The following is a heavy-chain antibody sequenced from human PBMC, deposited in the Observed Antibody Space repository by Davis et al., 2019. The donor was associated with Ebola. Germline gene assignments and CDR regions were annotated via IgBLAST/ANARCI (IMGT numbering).Heavy chain of an antibody. J-gene: IGHJ4*02. Sequence: GESLKISCAASGFTVSSNYMSWVRQAPGKGLEWVSVIYSGGSTYYADSVKGRFTISRDNSKNTLYLQMNSLRAEDTAVYYCARGGLRRSDYYFDYWGQGTLVTVSS. CDR3: ARGGLRRSDYYFDY. CDR1: GFTVSSNY. V-gene: IGHV3-53*01. CDR2: IYSGGST.